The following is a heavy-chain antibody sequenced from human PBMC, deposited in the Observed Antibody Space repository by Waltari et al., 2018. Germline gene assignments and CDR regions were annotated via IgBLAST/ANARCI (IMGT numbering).Heavy chain of an antibody. CDR3: TTEGGRTWPMY. D-gene: IGHD2-2*01. CDR2: LKSKAEGGTT. V-gene: IGHV3-15*01. CDR1: GFPFANAW. Sequence: EVQLVESGGGLVKPGDSLRLSCVASGFPFANAWINWVRQAPGKGLEWVGRLKSKAEGGTTDYAAPVKGRFAISRDDSKDTAYLQMNSLKTEDTAMYFCTTEGGRTWPMYWGQGTQVTVSS. J-gene: IGHJ4*02.